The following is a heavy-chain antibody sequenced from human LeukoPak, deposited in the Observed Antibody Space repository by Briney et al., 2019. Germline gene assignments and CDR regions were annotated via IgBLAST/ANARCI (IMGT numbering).Heavy chain of an antibody. Sequence: GGSLRLSCAASGFTFSTYSMNWVRQAPGKGLEWVSSISSSSSYIYYADSVKGRFTISRDNSRNTLYLQMNSLRADDTAIYYCAKRKNYASDIWGQGTMVTVSS. CDR1: GFTFSTYS. CDR2: ISSSSSYI. D-gene: IGHD5-24*01. V-gene: IGHV3-21*04. J-gene: IGHJ3*02. CDR3: AKRKNYASDI.